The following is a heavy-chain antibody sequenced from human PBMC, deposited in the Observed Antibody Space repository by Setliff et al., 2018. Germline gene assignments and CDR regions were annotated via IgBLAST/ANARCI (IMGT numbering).Heavy chain of an antibody. Sequence: GESLKISCVASGFTFSNYGMHWVRQAPGKGLEWVALIWNDGSRKFYGDSVKGRFTISRDNSKNTLYLQMDSLRAEDTAVYYCARNWVTAQHYYYGMDVWGKGTTVTSPQ. CDR3: ARNWVTAQHYYYGMDV. CDR1: GFTFSNYG. V-gene: IGHV3-33*01. J-gene: IGHJ6*04. CDR2: IWNDGSRK. D-gene: IGHD2-21*02.